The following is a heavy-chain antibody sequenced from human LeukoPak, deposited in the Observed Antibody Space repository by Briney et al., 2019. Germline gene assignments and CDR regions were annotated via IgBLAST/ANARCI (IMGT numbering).Heavy chain of an antibody. Sequence: GESLRLSCAASGFTFTTYWMTWVRQAPGKGLEWVANINQDGSEKYYVDSVKGRFTISRDNAKNSLYLQMNSLRAEDTAVYYCARDYGGSSPFDSWGQGTLVTVSS. CDR3: ARDYGGSSPFDS. J-gene: IGHJ4*02. CDR2: INQDGSEK. D-gene: IGHD4-23*01. V-gene: IGHV3-7*01. CDR1: GFTFTTYW.